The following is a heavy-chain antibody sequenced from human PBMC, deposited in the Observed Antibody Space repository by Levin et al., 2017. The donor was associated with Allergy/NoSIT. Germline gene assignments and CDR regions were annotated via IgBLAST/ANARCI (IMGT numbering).Heavy chain of an antibody. CDR2: IIPIFGTA. J-gene: IGHJ6*02. CDR3: ARSNEGLQYYYYGMDV. V-gene: IGHV1-69*13. Sequence: ASVKVSCKASGGTFSSYAISWVRQAPGQGLEWMGGIIPIFGTANYAQKFQGRVTITADESTSTAYMELSSLRSEDTAVYYCARSNEGLQYYYYGMDVWGQGTTVTVSS. CDR1: GGTFSSYA.